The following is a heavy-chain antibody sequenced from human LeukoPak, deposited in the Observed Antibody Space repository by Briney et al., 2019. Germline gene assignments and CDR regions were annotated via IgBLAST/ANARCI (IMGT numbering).Heavy chain of an antibody. CDR1: GFIFSTYG. CDR3: ARLLGDRTIYDY. D-gene: IGHD3-16*01. Sequence: PGGSLRLSCAASGFIFSTYGFHWVRQAPGKGLEWVAAIFYDGSNEFYTDSVKGRFTISRDNSKNTLFLQMNSLRAEDTAVYYCARLLGDRTIYDYWGQGALVTVSS. V-gene: IGHV3-33*01. CDR2: IFYDGSNE. J-gene: IGHJ4*02.